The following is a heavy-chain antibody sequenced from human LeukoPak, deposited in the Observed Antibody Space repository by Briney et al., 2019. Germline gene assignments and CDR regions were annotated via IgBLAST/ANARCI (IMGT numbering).Heavy chain of an antibody. D-gene: IGHD3-3*01. CDR3: ARGGYDFWSGYYNYFDY. V-gene: IGHV3-48*03. J-gene: IGHJ4*02. CDR2: ISSSGSTI. Sequence: GGSLRLSCAASGFTFSSYEMNWVRQAPGKGLEWVSYISSSGSTIYYADSVKGRFTISRDNAKNSLYLQMNSLRAGDTAVYYCARGGYDFWSGYYNYFDYWGQGTLVTVSS. CDR1: GFTFSSYE.